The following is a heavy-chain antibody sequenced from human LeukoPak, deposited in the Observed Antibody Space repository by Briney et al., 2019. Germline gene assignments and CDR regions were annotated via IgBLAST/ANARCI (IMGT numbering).Heavy chain of an antibody. V-gene: IGHV4-34*01. CDR3: ARPRYYYDGSGHTDI. CDR2: INHSGSI. CDR1: GGSFSGYY. J-gene: IGHJ3*02. Sequence: SETLSLTRGVYGGSFSGYYWSWIRQPPGKGLEWIGEINHSGSINYNPSPKSRVTISVDTSENQFSLKLSSVTAADTAVYYCARPRYYYDGSGHTDIWGQGTMVTVSS. D-gene: IGHD3-22*01.